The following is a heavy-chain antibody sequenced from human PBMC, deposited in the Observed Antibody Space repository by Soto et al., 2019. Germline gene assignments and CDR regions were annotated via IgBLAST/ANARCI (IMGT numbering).Heavy chain of an antibody. CDR1: GFTFSSYG. J-gene: IGHJ4*02. Sequence: GGSLRLSCAASGFTFSSYGMHWVRQAPGKGLEWVALVSYHGTNKYYGDSVNGRFTISRDNSKNTLYLQMNSLRAEDTAVYYCARGLPYDSSGYFFDYWGQGTLVTVSS. CDR3: ARGLPYDSSGYFFDY. CDR2: VSYHGTNK. D-gene: IGHD3-22*01. V-gene: IGHV3-30*03.